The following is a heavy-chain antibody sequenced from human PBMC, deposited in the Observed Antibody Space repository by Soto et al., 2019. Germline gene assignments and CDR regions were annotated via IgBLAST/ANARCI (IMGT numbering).Heavy chain of an antibody. V-gene: IGHV4-59*01. CDR3: ARDLIEDRLRSDYYYYYGMDV. J-gene: IGHJ6*02. CDR1: GGSISSYY. Sequence: SETLSLTCTVSGGSISSYYWSWIRQPPGKGLEWIGYIYYSGSTNYNPSLKSRVTISVDTSKNQFSLKLSSVTAADTAVYYCARDLIEDRLRSDYYYYYGMDVWGQGTTVTVSS. CDR2: IYYSGST. D-gene: IGHD2-8*01.